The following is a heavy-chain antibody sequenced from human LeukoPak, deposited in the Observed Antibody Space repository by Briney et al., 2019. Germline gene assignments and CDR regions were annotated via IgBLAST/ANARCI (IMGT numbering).Heavy chain of an antibody. CDR3: ARQMNTVTADY. CDR2: IFYSGST. CDR1: GGSISSYY. V-gene: IGHV4-59*05. Sequence: SETLSLTCTVSGGSISSYYWSWIRQPPGKGLEWIGSIFYSGSTYYNPSLNSRVTISIDTSKNQFSLRLSSVTAADTAVYYCARQMNTVTADYWGQGTLSPSP. D-gene: IGHD4-17*01. J-gene: IGHJ4*02.